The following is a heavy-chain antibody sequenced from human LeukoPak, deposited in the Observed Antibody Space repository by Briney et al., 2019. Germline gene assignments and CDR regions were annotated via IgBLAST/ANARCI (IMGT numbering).Heavy chain of an antibody. D-gene: IGHD5-18*01. CDR3: ARDGSIYGTDY. CDR1: GDSISSYY. J-gene: IGHJ4*02. Sequence: PSETLSLTCTVSGDSISSYYWSWIRQPPGKGLEWIGYIYYSGSTNYNPSLKSRVTISVDTSKNQFSLKLSSVTAADTAVYYCARDGSIYGTDYWGQGNLVTVSS. CDR2: IYYSGST. V-gene: IGHV4-59*01.